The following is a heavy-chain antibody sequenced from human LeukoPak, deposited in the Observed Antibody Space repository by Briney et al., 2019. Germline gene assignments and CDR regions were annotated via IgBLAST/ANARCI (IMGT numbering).Heavy chain of an antibody. J-gene: IGHJ4*02. D-gene: IGHD6-13*01. CDR2: INHSGST. Sequence: SETLSLTCTVSGYSISSGCYWGWIRQPPGKGLEWIGEINHSGSTNYNPSLKSRVTISVDTSKNQFSLKLSSVTAADTAVYYCAGGWYFSDWGQGTLVTVSS. V-gene: IGHV4-38-2*02. CDR1: GYSISSGCY. CDR3: AGGWYFSD.